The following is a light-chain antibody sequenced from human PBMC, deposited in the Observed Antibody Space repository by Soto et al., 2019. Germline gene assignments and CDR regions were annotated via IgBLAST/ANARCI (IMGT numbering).Light chain of an antibody. CDR3: SSYTTTSTPYV. Sequence: QSALTQPASVSGSPGQSITISCTGTSSDVGGYNFVSWYQQLPGKVPKLLIYDVSIRPSGISHRFSGSKSGNTASLTISGLQAEDECDYYCSSYTTTSTPYVFGTGTKLTVL. V-gene: IGLV2-14*03. CDR1: SSDVGGYNF. J-gene: IGLJ1*01. CDR2: DVS.